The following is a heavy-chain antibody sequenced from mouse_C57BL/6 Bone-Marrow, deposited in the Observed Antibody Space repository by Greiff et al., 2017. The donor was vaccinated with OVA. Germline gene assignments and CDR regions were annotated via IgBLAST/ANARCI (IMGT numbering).Heavy chain of an antibody. CDR3: ARDPYYDPYYYAMDY. D-gene: IGHD2-4*01. CDR2: ISYDGSN. Sequence: EVQLVESGPGLVKPSQSLSLTCSVTGYSITSGYYWNWIRQFPGNKLEWMGYISYDGSNNYNPSLKNRISITRDTSKNQFFLKLNSVTTEDTATYYCARDPYYDPYYYAMDYWGQGTSVTVSS. V-gene: IGHV3-6*01. J-gene: IGHJ4*01. CDR1: GYSITSGYY.